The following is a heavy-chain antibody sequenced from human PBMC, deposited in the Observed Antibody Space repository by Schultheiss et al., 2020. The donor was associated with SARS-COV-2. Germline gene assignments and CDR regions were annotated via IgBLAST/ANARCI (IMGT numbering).Heavy chain of an antibody. CDR3: AKDGTADRPAYSGMDV. J-gene: IGHJ6*02. CDR2: ISGSGGST. CDR1: GFTFSSYG. V-gene: IGHV3-23*01. Sequence: GGSLRLSCAASGFTFSSYGMHWVRQAPGKGLEWVSSISGSGGSTYFAESVRGRFTISRDNSKNTLYLLMNYLRTEDTAVYYCAKDGTADRPAYSGMDVWGQGTTVTVSS. D-gene: IGHD2-21*02.